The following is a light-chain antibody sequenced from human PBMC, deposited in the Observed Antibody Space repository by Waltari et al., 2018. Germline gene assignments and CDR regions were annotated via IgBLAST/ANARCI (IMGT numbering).Light chain of an antibody. J-gene: IGLJ2*01. CDR2: DVS. V-gene: IGLV2-14*03. CDR3: GSYTSSDTWI. CDR1: SDDVGGYDY. Sequence: QSALTQPASVSGSPGQSITISCTGTSDDVGGYDYVSGYQHHPGKAPKLIIYDVSDRPSGVSNRFSGSRSANTASLAISGLQAEDEAHYYCGSYTSSDTWIFGGGTKLTVL.